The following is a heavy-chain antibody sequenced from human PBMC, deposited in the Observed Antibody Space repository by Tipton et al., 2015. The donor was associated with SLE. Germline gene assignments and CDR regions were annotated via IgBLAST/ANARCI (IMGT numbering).Heavy chain of an antibody. Sequence: TLSLTCTVSGGSISSYYWSWIRQPPGKGLEWIGYIYYSGSTNYNPSLKSRVTISVDTSKNQFSLKLSSVTAADTAVYYCARGRYSSSSVYYYYYMDVWVKGSTVTVSS. J-gene: IGHJ6*03. D-gene: IGHD6-6*01. CDR3: ARGRYSSSSVYYYYYMDV. CDR1: GGSISSYY. V-gene: IGHV4-59*01. CDR2: IYYSGST.